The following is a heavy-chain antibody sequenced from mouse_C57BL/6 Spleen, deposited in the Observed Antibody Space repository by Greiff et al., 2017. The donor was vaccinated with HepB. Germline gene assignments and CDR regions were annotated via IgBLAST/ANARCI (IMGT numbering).Heavy chain of an antibody. Sequence: QVQLQQPGAELVKPGASVKMSCKASGYTFTSYWITWVKQRPGQGLEWIGDIYPGSGSTNYNEKFKSKATLTVDTSASTAYMQLSSLTSEDYAVDYCARSDYYGSSYGYWGQGTTLTVSS. J-gene: IGHJ2*01. CDR3: ARSDYYGSSYGY. CDR2: IYPGSGST. V-gene: IGHV1-55*01. D-gene: IGHD1-1*01. CDR1: GYTFTSYW.